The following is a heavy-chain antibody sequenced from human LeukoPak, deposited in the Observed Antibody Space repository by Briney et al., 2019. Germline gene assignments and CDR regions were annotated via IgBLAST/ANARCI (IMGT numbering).Heavy chain of an antibody. CDR3: ARSGSSWYAVGNWFDP. CDR2: ISSSSSTI. CDR1: GFTFSSYS. J-gene: IGHJ5*02. Sequence: GGSLRLSCAASGFTFSSYSMNWVRQAPGKGLEWVSYISSSSSTIYYADSVKGRFTISRDNAKNSLYLQMNSLRAEDTAVYYCARSGSSWYAVGNWFDPWGQGTLVTVPS. D-gene: IGHD6-13*01. V-gene: IGHV3-48*01.